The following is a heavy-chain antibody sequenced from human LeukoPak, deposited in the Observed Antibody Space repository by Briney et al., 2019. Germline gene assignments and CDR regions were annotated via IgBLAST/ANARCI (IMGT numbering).Heavy chain of an antibody. V-gene: IGHV3-21*01. CDR3: ARDNAFDF. CDR1: GFGFSSYT. CDR2: ISSGSSSI. Sequence: PGGSLRLSCAASGFGFSSYTMAWVRQGPGKGLEWVSSISSGSSSIYYADSLKGRFTISRDNAKNSLYLQMSSLGAEDTAVYYCARDNAFDFWGQGTVVTVSS. J-gene: IGHJ3*01.